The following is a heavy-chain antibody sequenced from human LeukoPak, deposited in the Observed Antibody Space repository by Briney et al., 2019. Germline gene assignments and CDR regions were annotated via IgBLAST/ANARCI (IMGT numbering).Heavy chain of an antibody. CDR3: AGTRRYYYGSGSYYPLDY. Sequence: SVKVSCKASGGTFSSYAISWVRQAPGQGLEWMGGIIPIFGTANYAQKFQGRVTITADESTSTAYMELSSLRSEDTAVYYCAGTRRYYYGSGSYYPLDYWGQGTLVTVSS. CDR1: GGTFSSYA. J-gene: IGHJ4*02. V-gene: IGHV1-69*13. D-gene: IGHD3-10*01. CDR2: IIPIFGTA.